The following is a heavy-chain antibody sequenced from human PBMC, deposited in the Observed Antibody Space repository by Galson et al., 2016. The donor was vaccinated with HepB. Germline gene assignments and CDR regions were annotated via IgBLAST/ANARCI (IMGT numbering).Heavy chain of an antibody. D-gene: IGHD3-10*01. CDR2: VYYSGNT. J-gene: IGHJ6*04. CDR3: ARPLTRGHYYYAMDV. V-gene: IGHV4-39*01. CDR1: GDSITSRSYY. Sequence: ETLSLTCSVFGDSITSRSYYWGWIRQPPGKGLEWVASVYYSGNTNYNPSLTGRVTISVDTSNNQFSLRLTSVTAADTAVYYCARPLTRGHYYYAMDVWGEGTTATVSS.